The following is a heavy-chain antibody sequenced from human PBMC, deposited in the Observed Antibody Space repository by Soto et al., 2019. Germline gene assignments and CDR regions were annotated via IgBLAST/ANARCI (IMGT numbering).Heavy chain of an antibody. D-gene: IGHD2-2*01. CDR3: ARGEYQLLSAIWLDP. CDR2: LNNYGNT. V-gene: IGHV4-4*07. Sequence: PSETLSRTCTVSGGSISSYRWSWIRQPAGKGLEWIGRLNNYGNTHYNPSLKSRVTISVDTSKNQFSLKLSSVTAADTAVYYCARGEYQLLSAIWLDPWGQGTLVTVSS. J-gene: IGHJ5*02. CDR1: GGSISSYR.